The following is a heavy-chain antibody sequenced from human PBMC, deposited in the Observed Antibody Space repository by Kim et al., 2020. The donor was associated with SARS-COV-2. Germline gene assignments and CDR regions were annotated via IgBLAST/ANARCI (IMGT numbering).Heavy chain of an antibody. CDR3: ARRLSNTSGSGRHYCDF. V-gene: IGHV4-34*01. CDR2: INHSGRT. CDR1: GGSFSGFY. D-gene: IGHD3-10*01. Sequence: SETLSLTCAVYGGSFSGFYWSWIRQPPGRGLEWIGEINHSGRTNYNPSLKSRVTISVDTSKNQFSLKLTSVTAADTAIYSCARRLSNTSGSGRHYCDFWG. J-gene: IGHJ3*01.